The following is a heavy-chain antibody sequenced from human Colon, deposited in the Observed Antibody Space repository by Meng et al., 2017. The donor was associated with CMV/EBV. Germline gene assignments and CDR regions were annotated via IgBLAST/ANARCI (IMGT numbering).Heavy chain of an antibody. Sequence: GESLKISCEGSGFTFSTYAMSWVRQPPGKGLEWVGFVRAKGRGETTEYAASLKGRVNISRDDSKSVAYLQMHGLKTEDTAVYFCTRGKFSGGYYRFDYWGQGTVVTVSS. V-gene: IGHV3-49*04. CDR3: TRGKFSGGYYRFDY. J-gene: IGHJ4*02. CDR2: VRAKGRGETT. CDR1: GFTFSTYA. D-gene: IGHD3-3*01.